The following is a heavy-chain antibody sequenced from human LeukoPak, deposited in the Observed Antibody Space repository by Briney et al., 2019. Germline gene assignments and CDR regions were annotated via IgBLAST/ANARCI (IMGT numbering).Heavy chain of an antibody. CDR1: GFTFSSYA. V-gene: IGHV3-73*01. CDR2: IRSKASNYAT. J-gene: IGHJ4*02. Sequence: PGGSLRLSCATSGFTFSSYAMSWVRQASGKGLEWVGRIRSKASNYATAYAASVKGRFTISRDDSKNTAYLQMNSLKNEDTAVYYCSVNYCSGDSCYMFWGQGTLVPVSS. D-gene: IGHD2-15*01. CDR3: SVNYCSGDSCYMF.